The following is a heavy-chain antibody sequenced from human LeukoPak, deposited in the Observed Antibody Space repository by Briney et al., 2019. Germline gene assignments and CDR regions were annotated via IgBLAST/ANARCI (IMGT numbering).Heavy chain of an antibody. J-gene: IGHJ5*02. CDR1: GFTFSDYY. Sequence: PGGSLRLSCAASGFTFSDYYMSWIRQAPGKGLEWVAVIWYDGSNKYYADSVKGRFTISRDNSKNTLYLQMNSLRAEDTAVYYCAREGIPQVGYCSGGACTHPLSWFDPWGQGTLVTVSS. V-gene: IGHV3-33*08. D-gene: IGHD2-15*01. CDR3: AREGIPQVGYCSGGACTHPLSWFDP. CDR2: IWYDGSNK.